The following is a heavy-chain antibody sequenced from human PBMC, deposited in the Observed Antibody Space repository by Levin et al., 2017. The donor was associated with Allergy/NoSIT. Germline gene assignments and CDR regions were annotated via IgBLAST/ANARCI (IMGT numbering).Heavy chain of an antibody. Sequence: SQALSLTCAVYGGSFSGYYWSWIRQPPGKGLEWIGEINHSGSTNYNPSLKSRVTISVDTSKNQFSLKLSSVTAADTAVYYCARAPGSRFDYWGQGTLVTVSS. CDR1: GGSFSGYY. CDR3: ARAPGSRFDY. J-gene: IGHJ4*02. CDR2: INHSGST. V-gene: IGHV4-34*01. D-gene: IGHD1-26*01.